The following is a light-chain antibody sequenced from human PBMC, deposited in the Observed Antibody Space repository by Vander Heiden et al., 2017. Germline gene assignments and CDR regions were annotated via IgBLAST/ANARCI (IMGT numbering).Light chain of an antibody. Sequence: QSVLTQPPSVSGAPGQRVTISCTGRASHIGTGYDVHWYQHLPGTAHKLLIYSNSNRPSEVPDRFSGSKSGTSASLAISGLQPEDEADYYCQAYDSAQHFVFGGGTKVTVL. CDR2: SNS. CDR1: ASHIGTGYD. J-gene: IGLJ3*02. V-gene: IGLV1-40*01. CDR3: QAYDSAQHFV.